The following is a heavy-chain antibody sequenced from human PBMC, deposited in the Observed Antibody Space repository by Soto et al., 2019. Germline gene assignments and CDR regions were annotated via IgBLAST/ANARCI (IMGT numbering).Heavy chain of an antibody. V-gene: IGHV3-48*02. CDR2: ITSGSTPI. Sequence: GGSLRLFCAAPGFTFNSHSLHWVRQVPRRGLEWISYITSGSTPIYYGDSVKGRFTTSRDNAKNSVYLQMSSLRDEDTAVYYCARSCSGGGCYRQIDYWGQGTLVTVSS. CDR3: ARSCSGGGCYRQIDY. J-gene: IGHJ4*02. CDR1: GFTFNSHS. D-gene: IGHD2-15*01.